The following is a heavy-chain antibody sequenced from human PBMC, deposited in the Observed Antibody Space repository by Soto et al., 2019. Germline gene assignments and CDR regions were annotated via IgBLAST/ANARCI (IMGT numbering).Heavy chain of an antibody. V-gene: IGHV3-30*03. CDR2: ISYDGSNK. D-gene: IGHD6-6*01. J-gene: IGHJ4*02. CDR3: ARSRSLWPGDY. CDR1: GFTFSSYG. Sequence: QVQLVESGGGVVQPGRSLRLSCAASGFTFSSYGMHWVRQAPGKGLEWVAVISYDGSNKYYADSVKGRFTSSRDNSKNTLYLQMNSLRAEDTAVYSCARSRSLWPGDYWGQGTLVTVSS.